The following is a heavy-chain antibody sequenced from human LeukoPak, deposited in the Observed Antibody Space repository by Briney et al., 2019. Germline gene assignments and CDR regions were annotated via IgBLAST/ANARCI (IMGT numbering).Heavy chain of an antibody. Sequence: PSETLSLTCTVSGGSISSSSYYWGWVRQPPGKGLEWIVSIFYSGGTYYNPSLKSRVTISVDTSKNQFSLKLNSVTAADTAVYYCASAPWRGSIAGLDYWGQGTLVTVSS. CDR3: ASAPWRGSIAGLDY. V-gene: IGHV4-39*01. D-gene: IGHD3-10*01. J-gene: IGHJ4*02. CDR2: IFYSGGT. CDR1: GGSISSSSYY.